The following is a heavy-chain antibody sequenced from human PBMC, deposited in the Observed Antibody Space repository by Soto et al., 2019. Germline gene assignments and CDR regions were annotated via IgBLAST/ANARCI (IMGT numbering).Heavy chain of an antibody. CDR1: GGSISSYY. Sequence: PSETLSLTCTVSGGSISSYYWSWIRQPPGKGLEWIGYIYYSGSTNYNPSLKSRVTISVDTSKNQFSLKLSSVTAADTAVYYCAGKRGFCGVGSSPTVVDTWGQEAVVTVSA. J-gene: IGHJ5*02. CDR3: AGKRGFCGVGSSPTVVDT. D-gene: IGHD2-15*01. CDR2: IYYSGST. V-gene: IGHV4-59*01.